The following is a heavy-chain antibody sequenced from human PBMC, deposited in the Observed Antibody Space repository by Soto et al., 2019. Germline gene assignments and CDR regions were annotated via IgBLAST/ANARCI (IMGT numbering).Heavy chain of an antibody. CDR2: INHSGST. D-gene: IGHD6-6*01. CDR3: AREQLPREDYFDY. Sequence: SETLSLTCAVYGGSFSGYYWSWIRQPPGKGLEWIGEINHSGSTNYNPSLKSRVTISVDTSKNQFSLKLSSVTAADTAVYYCAREQLPREDYFDYWGQGTLVTVSS. V-gene: IGHV4-34*01. CDR1: GGSFSGYY. J-gene: IGHJ4*02.